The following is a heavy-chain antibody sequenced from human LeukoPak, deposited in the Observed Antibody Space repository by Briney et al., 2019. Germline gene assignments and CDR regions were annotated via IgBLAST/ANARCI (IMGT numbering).Heavy chain of an antibody. V-gene: IGHV3-20*04. CDR1: GFTFDDYG. J-gene: IGHJ5*02. CDR2: INWNGGST. Sequence: GGSLRLSCAASGFTFDDYGMSWVRQAPGKGLEWVSGINWNGGSTGYADSVKGRFTISRDNAKNSLYLQMNSLRAEDTALYYCARAGTTVTTLYNWFDPWGQGTLVTVSS. D-gene: IGHD4-17*01. CDR3: ARAGTTVTTLYNWFDP.